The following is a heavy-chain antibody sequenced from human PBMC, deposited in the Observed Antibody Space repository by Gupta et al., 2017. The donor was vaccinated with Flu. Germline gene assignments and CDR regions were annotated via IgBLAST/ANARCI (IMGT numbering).Heavy chain of an antibody. J-gene: IGHJ4*02. CDR2: MNSDGSSI. CDR1: GFTFSTSW. CDR3: ARAGDFWTGSYDY. Sequence: EVQLMESGGGLVQPGGSLRLSCAASGFTFSTSWMNWVRQVPGKGPVWVSRMNSDGSSITYADSVQGRFIISRDNGKNTLFLQMNSLRAEDTAVYYCARAGDFWTGSYDYWGQGTLVTVSA. D-gene: IGHD3-3*01. V-gene: IGHV3-74*01.